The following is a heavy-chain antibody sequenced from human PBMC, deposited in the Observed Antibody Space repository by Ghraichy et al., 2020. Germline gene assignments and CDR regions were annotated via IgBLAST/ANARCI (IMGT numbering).Heavy chain of an antibody. CDR3: AKSELPAIFGVVPYMDV. CDR2: ISGDGGST. J-gene: IGHJ6*02. CDR1: GFTFDDYA. Sequence: GGSLRLSCAASGFTFDDYAMHWVRQAPGKGLEWVSLISGDGGSTYYADSVKGRFTISRDNSKNSLYLQMNSLRTEDTALYYCAKSELPAIFGVVPYMDVWGQGTTVTVSS. D-gene: IGHD3-3*01. V-gene: IGHV3-43*02.